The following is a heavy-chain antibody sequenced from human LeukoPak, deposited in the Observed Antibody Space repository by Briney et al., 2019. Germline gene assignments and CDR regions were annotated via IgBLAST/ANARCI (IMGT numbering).Heavy chain of an antibody. CDR1: AFTFATYT. V-gene: IGHV3-23*01. Sequence: TGGSLRLSCAASAFTFATYTMTWVRQAPGKGLEWVSSISGTDGSTYYADSVKGRFTISRDNSKNTLYLQMNSLRAEDTAAYYCARRSGSYSDYWGQGTLVTVSS. D-gene: IGHD1-26*01. CDR2: ISGTDGST. CDR3: ARRSGSYSDY. J-gene: IGHJ4*02.